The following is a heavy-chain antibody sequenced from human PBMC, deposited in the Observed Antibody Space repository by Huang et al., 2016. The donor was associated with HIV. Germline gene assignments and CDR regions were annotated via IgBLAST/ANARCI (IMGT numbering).Heavy chain of an antibody. Sequence: QVRLVESGGGVVQPGASLTLSCSASGFPFSAYGMDWVRQGPGKGLEGVSFIRYDGNNDYLIGAVKGRFTISRDNSNNTLYLRMNSLRPEDTAVYYCVKERGSSRARSSFDFWGQGTSVIVSS. CDR3: VKERGSSRARSSFDF. CDR2: IRYDGNND. CDR1: GFPFSAYG. V-gene: IGHV3-30*02. J-gene: IGHJ3*01. D-gene: IGHD6-13*01.